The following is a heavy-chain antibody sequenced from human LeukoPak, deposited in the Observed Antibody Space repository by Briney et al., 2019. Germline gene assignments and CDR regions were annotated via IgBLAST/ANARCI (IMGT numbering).Heavy chain of an antibody. J-gene: IGHJ3*02. CDR1: GFTFSDYC. D-gene: IGHD3-22*01. CDR2: SKNKGNNCIT. V-gene: IGHV3-72*01. Sequence: PGGSLRLSCEASGFTFSDYCMDWVSQAPGKGLEWVARSKNKGNNCITEYAASVKGRFITSRDDSKNSLYLQINSLKTEDTAVYYCARPFINGYSACDIWGQGTMLTVSS. CDR3: ARPFINGYSACDI.